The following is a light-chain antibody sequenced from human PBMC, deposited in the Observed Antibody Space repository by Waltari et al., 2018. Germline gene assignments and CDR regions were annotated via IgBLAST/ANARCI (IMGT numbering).Light chain of an antibody. Sequence: EVVLTQSPGTLSLSAGERATLSCRASHSVSRTYFAWYQQKPGRAPRLLIHGTSNRATGIPERFSGSVSETDFTLTIDRLEPEDFAVYYCQQYGGSVWTFGQGTKVEVK. V-gene: IGKV3-20*01. CDR2: GTS. J-gene: IGKJ1*01. CDR3: QQYGGSVWT. CDR1: HSVSRTY.